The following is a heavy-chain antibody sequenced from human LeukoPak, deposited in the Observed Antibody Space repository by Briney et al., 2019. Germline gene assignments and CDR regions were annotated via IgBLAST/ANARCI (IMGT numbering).Heavy chain of an antibody. V-gene: IGHV3-23*01. Sequence: PGGSLRLSCVASGVTLSNYAMSWARQAPGKGLEWVSGISSSGSGGNTYYADSVKGRFTISRDNSKNTLYLQMNSLRAEDTAVYYCAKDPNKPPYYYYGMDVWGQGTTVTVSS. CDR2: ISSSGSGGNT. J-gene: IGHJ6*02. CDR3: AKDPNKPPYYYYGMDV. CDR1: GVTLSNYA.